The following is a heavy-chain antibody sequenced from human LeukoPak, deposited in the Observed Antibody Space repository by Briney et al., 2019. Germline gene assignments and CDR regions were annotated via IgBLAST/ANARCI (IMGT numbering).Heavy chain of an antibody. CDR1: GGSISSGSYS. CDR3: ARFSPRAMGNYLDF. Sequence: PSQTLSLTCADSGGSISSGSYSWSWIRQPPGKGLGWIGYIYPRGSTYYNPSLKSRVILSLDKSANQFPLNLSSVTAADTADYYCARFSPRAMGNYLDFWGQGTLVTVSS. D-gene: IGHD7-27*01. J-gene: IGHJ4*02. CDR2: IYPRGST. V-gene: IGHV4-30-2*01.